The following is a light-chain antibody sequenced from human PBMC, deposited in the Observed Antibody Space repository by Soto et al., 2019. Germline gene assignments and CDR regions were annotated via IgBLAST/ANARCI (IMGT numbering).Light chain of an antibody. CDR2: GAS. V-gene: IGKV3-15*01. CDR1: QSVRSN. CDR3: QQYNIWPPLT. J-gene: IGKJ4*01. Sequence: EVELTQSPDILSVSPGETATLSCRACQSVRSNLAWYQQKPGQAPRLLIYGASTRATGIPARFSGSGSGREFTLTISSLQSEDFGLYYCQQYNIWPPLTFGGGTKVEIK.